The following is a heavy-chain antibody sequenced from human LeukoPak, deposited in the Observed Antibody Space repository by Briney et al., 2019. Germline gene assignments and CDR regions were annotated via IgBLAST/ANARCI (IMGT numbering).Heavy chain of an antibody. CDR3: ATDFYGTT. D-gene: IGHD2/OR15-2a*01. CDR1: GFPFSSYW. CDR2: IRSNSDGGTI. Sequence: GGSLRLSCVASGFPFSSYWMTWVRQAPGKGLEWVGRIRSNSDGGTIDYAAPVKGRFALSRDDSKNTLYLQMNSLQTEDTAVYYCATDFYGTTWGQGTLVTVSS. V-gene: IGHV3-15*01. J-gene: IGHJ5*02.